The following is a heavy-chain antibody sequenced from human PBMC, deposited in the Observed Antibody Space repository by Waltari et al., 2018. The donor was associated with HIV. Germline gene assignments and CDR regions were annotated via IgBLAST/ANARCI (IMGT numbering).Heavy chain of an antibody. Sequence: QVQLQQWGAGLLKPSETLSLTCAVYGGSFSGYYWSWIRQPPGKGLEWIGEINHSGSTNYNPSLKSRVTISVDTSKNQFSLKLSSVTAADTAVYYCARSKRALNDYWGQGTLVTVSS. D-gene: IGHD1-26*01. CDR2: INHSGST. J-gene: IGHJ4*02. CDR1: GGSFSGYY. CDR3: ARSKRALNDY. V-gene: IGHV4-34*01.